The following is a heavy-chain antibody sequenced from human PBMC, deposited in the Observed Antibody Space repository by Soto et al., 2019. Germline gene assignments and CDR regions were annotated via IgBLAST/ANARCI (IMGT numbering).Heavy chain of an antibody. CDR3: ARDLDGLHDDNSGPYPRPG. D-gene: IGHD3-22*01. V-gene: IGHV4-30-4*01. Sequence: LSPSCTFSGTSISRDDYYWSWIRQAPAGGLKWMGYIHSSGSIYYNPSLKSRATMSIDTARNQVSLKVSSVTVADTAVYYCARDLDGLHDDNSGPYPRPGWGQGTLVTGSS. J-gene: IGHJ1*01. CDR1: GTSISRDDYY. CDR2: IHSSGSI.